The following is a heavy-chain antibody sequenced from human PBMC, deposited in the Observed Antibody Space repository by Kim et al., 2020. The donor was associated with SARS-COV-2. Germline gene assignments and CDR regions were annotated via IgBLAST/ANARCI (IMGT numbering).Heavy chain of an antibody. V-gene: IGHV3-74*01. D-gene: IGHD6-13*01. Sequence: GGSLRLSCAASGFTFSSYWMHWVRQAPGKGLVWVSRINSDGSSTSYADSVKGRFTISRDNAKNTLYLQMNSLRAEDTAVYYCARTPYSSSHFDYWGQGTLVTVSS. CDR3: ARTPYSSSHFDY. CDR2: INSDGSST. J-gene: IGHJ4*02. CDR1: GFTFSSYW.